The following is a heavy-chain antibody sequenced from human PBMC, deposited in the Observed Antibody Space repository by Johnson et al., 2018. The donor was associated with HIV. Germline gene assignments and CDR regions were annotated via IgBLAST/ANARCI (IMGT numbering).Heavy chain of an antibody. J-gene: IGHJ3*02. CDR3: TKEGRYVEGAFDI. D-gene: IGHD5-12*01. V-gene: IGHV3-11*04. CDR2: ISSSGSTI. CDR1: GFTFSDYY. Sequence: QVQLVESGGGLVKPGGSLRLSCAASGFTFSDYYMSWIRQAPGMGLEWVSYISSSGSTIYYADSVKGRFTISMDNAKNSLYLQMNILRAEDTAVYYCTKEGRYVEGAFDIWGQWTMVTVSS.